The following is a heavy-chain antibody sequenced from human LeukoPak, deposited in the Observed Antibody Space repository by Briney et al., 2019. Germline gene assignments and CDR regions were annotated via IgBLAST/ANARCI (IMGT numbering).Heavy chain of an antibody. CDR3: ARGAKRYCSGGSCFGLDY. CDR2: IYTSGST. Sequence: SETLSLTCTVSGGSISSGSYYWSWIRQPAGKGLEWIGRIYTSGSTNYNPSLKSRVTISVDTSKNQFSLKLSSVTAADTAVYYCARGAKRYCSGGSCFGLDYWGQGTLVTVSS. J-gene: IGHJ4*02. CDR1: GGSISSGSYY. V-gene: IGHV4-61*02. D-gene: IGHD2-15*01.